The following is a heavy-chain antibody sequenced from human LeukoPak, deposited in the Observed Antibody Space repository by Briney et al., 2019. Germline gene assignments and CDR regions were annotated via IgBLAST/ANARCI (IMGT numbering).Heavy chain of an antibody. CDR1: GFTFSENY. CDR3: ASCESSGRHTAY. J-gene: IGHJ4*02. V-gene: IGHV3-11*03. Sequence: GGSLRLSCAVSGFTFSENYMSWIRQAPGKGLEWVSYISCISIYTNYADSVKSRFTISRDTAKNSLYLQMISLRAEDTAVYYCASCESSGRHTAYWGQGTLVTVSS. D-gene: IGHD3-10*01. CDR2: ISCISIYT.